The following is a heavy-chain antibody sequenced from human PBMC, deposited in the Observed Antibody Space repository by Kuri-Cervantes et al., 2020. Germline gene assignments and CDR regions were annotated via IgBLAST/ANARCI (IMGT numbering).Heavy chain of an antibody. Sequence: GGSLRLSCAASGFTFSSYGMHWVRQAPGKGLEWVAVIWYDGSNKYYADSVKGRFTISRDNSKNTLYLQMNSLRAEDMAVYYCARGSSSGWTQYFDYWGQGTLVTVSS. CDR2: IWYDGSNK. J-gene: IGHJ4*02. CDR1: GFTFSSYG. CDR3: ARGSSSGWTQYFDY. D-gene: IGHD6-19*01. V-gene: IGHV3-33*01.